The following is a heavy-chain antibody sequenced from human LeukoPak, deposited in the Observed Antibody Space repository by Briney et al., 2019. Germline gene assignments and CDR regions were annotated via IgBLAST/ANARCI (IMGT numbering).Heavy chain of an antibody. D-gene: IGHD6-19*01. J-gene: IGHJ4*02. Sequence: SETLSLTCNVSGGSISSYYWSWIRQPAGKGLEWIGRIYTSGSTNYNPSLKSRVTMSVDTSKNQFSLKLSSVTAADTAVYYCARQPSSGWYSQIDYWGQGTLVTVSS. CDR2: IYTSGST. CDR1: GGSISSYY. CDR3: ARQPSSGWYSQIDY. V-gene: IGHV4-4*07.